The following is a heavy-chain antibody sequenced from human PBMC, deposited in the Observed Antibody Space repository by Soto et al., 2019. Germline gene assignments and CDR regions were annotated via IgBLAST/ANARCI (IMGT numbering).Heavy chain of an antibody. Sequence: QVQLVESGGGVVQPGRSLRLSCAASGVTFSSYGMHWVRQAPGKGLEWVAVISYDGSNKYYADSVKGRFTISRDNSKNTRYLQMNSLRAEDTAVYYCAKGDGYYYGSGSYPIDDYWGQGTLVTVSS. CDR1: GVTFSSYG. CDR2: ISYDGSNK. CDR3: AKGDGYYYGSGSYPIDDY. V-gene: IGHV3-30*18. J-gene: IGHJ4*02. D-gene: IGHD3-10*01.